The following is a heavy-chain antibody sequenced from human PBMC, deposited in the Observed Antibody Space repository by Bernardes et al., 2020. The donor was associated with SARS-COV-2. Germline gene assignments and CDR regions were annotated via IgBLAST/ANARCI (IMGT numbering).Heavy chain of an antibody. Sequence: ASVKVSCKTSGYSFTTYGITWVRQAPGEGLEWMGWISAYTDDTNYAQKFQDRVTMTTDISTNTGYMELRSLRSDDTAVYYCARPRRRETHYDSSGYYPLDYWGQGTLVTVSS. CDR3: ARPRRRETHYDSSGYYPLDY. V-gene: IGHV1-18*01. CDR2: ISAYTDDT. J-gene: IGHJ4*02. D-gene: IGHD3-22*01. CDR1: GYSFTTYG.